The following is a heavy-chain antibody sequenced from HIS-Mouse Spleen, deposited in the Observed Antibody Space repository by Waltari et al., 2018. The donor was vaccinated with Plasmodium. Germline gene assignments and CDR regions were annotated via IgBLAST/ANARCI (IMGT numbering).Heavy chain of an antibody. D-gene: IGHD1-26*01. CDR2: ISGDKGNT. Sequence: QVQLVQSGAEGKRPGASVKVSCKASGYTFSSYGISWVRQAPGQGLVWMGWISGDKGNTNEAQKGQGTCTRTTDTATSTAYMELRSLRSDDTAVYYCARLLPWVHGHFDYWGQGTLVTVSS. CDR1: GYTFSSYG. V-gene: IGHV1-18*01. CDR3: ARLLPWVHGHFDY. J-gene: IGHJ4*02.